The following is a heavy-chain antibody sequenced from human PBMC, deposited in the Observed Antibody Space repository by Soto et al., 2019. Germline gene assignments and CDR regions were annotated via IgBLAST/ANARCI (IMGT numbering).Heavy chain of an antibody. Sequence: QVQLQESGPGLVKPSQTLSLTCTVSGGSISSGGYYWSWIRQHPGKGLEWIGYIYYSGSTYYNPSRKSLVTVSVDTSKNQFSLKLSSVTAADTAVYYCARVLGTVVTPLFDYWGQGTLVTVSS. V-gene: IGHV4-31*01. CDR1: GGSISSGGYY. CDR3: ARVLGTVVTPLFDY. D-gene: IGHD2-21*02. J-gene: IGHJ4*02. CDR2: IYYSGST.